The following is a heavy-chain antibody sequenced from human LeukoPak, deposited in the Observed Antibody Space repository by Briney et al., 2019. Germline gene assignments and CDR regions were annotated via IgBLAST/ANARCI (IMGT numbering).Heavy chain of an antibody. CDR3: ARYCSGGCYSGVDY. V-gene: IGHV3-23*01. CDR2: ISGSGGST. Sequence: GGSLRLSCAASGFTFSTYAMNWVRQAPGKGLEWVSTISGSGGSTYYADSVKGRFTISRDNSKNTLYLQMNSLRAEDTAVYYCARYCSGGCYSGVDYWGQGTLVTVPS. D-gene: IGHD2-15*01. CDR1: GFTFSTYA. J-gene: IGHJ4*02.